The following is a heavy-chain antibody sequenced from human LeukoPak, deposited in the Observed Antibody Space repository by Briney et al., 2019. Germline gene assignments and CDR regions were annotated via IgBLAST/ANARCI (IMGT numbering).Heavy chain of an antibody. Sequence: GGSLRLSCAASGFTFSSYWMHWVRQAPGKGLVWVSCLNNDGSSIRYADSVRGRFTISRDNAKNTLYLHMNSLRAEDTAVYYCATGNYHGFDIWGQGTMVTVSS. D-gene: IGHD3-16*02. CDR2: LNNDGSSI. CDR1: GFTFSSYW. V-gene: IGHV3-74*01. J-gene: IGHJ3*02. CDR3: ATGNYHGFDI.